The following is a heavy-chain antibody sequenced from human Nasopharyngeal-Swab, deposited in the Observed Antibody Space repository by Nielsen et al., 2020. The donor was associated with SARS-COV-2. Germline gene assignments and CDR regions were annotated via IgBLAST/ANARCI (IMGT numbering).Heavy chain of an antibody. Sequence: SETLSLTCAVYGGSFSDNYWNWVRQSPGKGLEWIGEISHSGATNYKSSLKSRVIMSVDTSKNQFSLKLSSVTAADTAVYYCARARHYYDSSGQGYYFDYWGQGTLVTVSS. V-gene: IGHV4-34*01. CDR2: ISHSGAT. CDR1: GGSFSDNY. D-gene: IGHD3-22*01. CDR3: ARARHYYDSSGQGYYFDY. J-gene: IGHJ4*02.